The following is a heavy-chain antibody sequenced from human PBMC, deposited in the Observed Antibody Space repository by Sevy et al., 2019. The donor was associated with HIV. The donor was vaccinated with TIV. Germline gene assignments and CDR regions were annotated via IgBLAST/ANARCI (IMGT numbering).Heavy chain of an antibody. CDR2: IYHSGST. CDR3: NGSRGVYYYMDV. D-gene: IGHD3-10*01. V-gene: IGHV4-38-2*01. Sequence: SETLSLTCAVSGYSISSGYYWGWIRQPPGKGLEWIGSIYHSGSTYYNPSLKSRVTISVDTSKNQFSLKLSSVTAADTAVYYCNGSRGVYYYMDVWGKGTTVTVSS. CDR1: GYSISSGYY. J-gene: IGHJ6*03.